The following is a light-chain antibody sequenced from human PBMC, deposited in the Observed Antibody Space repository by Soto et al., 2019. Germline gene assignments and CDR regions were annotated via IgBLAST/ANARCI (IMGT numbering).Light chain of an antibody. J-gene: IGKJ5*01. V-gene: IGKV3-20*01. Sequence: EIVLTQSPGTLSLSPGERATLSCRASQPVSSNYLAWYQQKPGQAPRLLIYGASSRATDIPDRFSGSGSGTDFTLTISRLEPDDFAVYYCQYYGSSITFGQGTRLEIK. CDR1: QPVSSNY. CDR2: GAS. CDR3: QYYGSSIT.